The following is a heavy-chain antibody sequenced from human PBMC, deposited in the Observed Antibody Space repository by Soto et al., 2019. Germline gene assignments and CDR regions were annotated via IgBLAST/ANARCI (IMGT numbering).Heavy chain of an antibody. V-gene: IGHV4-34*01. CDR1: GGYIIDYY. Sequence: SGTKSLTCTVYGGYIIDYYWSWIRQKTGKGLEWIGEINHSGSTNYNPSLKSRVTISVDTSKNQFSLKLSSVTAADTAVYYCARGSPDFITMVRGVKVANYYYYGMDVCGQGPTVSVSS. J-gene: IGHJ6*02. D-gene: IGHD3-10*01. CDR3: ARGSPDFITMVRGVKVANYYYYGMDV. CDR2: INHSGST.